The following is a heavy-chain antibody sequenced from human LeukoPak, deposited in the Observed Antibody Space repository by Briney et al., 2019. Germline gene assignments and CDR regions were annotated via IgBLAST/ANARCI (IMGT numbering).Heavy chain of an antibody. V-gene: IGHV1-46*01. Sequence: ASVKVSCKASGYTFTSYYMHWVRQAPGQGLEWMGIINPSGGSTSYAQKFQGRVTMTRDTSTSTVYMELSSLRSEDTAVYYCARVPHYDFWSGYYPFDYWGQGTLVTVSS. CDR1: GYTFTSYY. J-gene: IGHJ4*02. D-gene: IGHD3-3*01. CDR2: INPSGGST. CDR3: ARVPHYDFWSGYYPFDY.